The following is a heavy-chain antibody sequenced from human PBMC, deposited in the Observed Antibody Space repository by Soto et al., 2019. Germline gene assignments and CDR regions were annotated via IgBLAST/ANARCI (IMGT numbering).Heavy chain of an antibody. CDR2: IYPGDSDT. D-gene: IGHD5-12*01. Sequence: GESLKISCKGSGYSFTSYWIGWVRQMPGKGLEWMGIIYPGDSDTRYSPSFQGQVTISADKSISTAYLQWSSLKASDTAMYYCARGGYSGYDPEDSYGMDVWGQGTTVTVSS. J-gene: IGHJ6*02. CDR3: ARGGYSGYDPEDSYGMDV. CDR1: GYSFTSYW. V-gene: IGHV5-51*01.